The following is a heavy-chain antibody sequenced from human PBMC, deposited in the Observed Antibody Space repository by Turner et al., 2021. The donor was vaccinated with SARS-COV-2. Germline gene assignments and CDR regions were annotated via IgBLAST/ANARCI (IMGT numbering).Heavy chain of an antibody. Sequence: EVQLVESGGGLVQPGRSLRLSCAASGFTFDDYAIHWVRQAPGKGLEWVSGVSWNSGTIGYADSVKGRFTISRDNAKNSLYLQMNSLRAEDTAVYYCARDGLHYYDISAYPNLASDYWGQGTLVTVSS. CDR1: GFTFDDYA. CDR2: VSWNSGTI. J-gene: IGHJ4*02. CDR3: ARDGLHYYDISAYPNLASDY. D-gene: IGHD3-22*01. V-gene: IGHV3-9*01.